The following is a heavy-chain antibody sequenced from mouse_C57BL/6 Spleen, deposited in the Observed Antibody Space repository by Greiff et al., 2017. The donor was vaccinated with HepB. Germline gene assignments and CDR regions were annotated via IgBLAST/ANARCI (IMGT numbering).Heavy chain of an antibody. D-gene: IGHD1-1*01. CDR1: GYSITSGYY. J-gene: IGHJ1*03. V-gene: IGHV3-6*01. CDR2: ISYDGSN. CDR3: AREYYGSSYWYFDV. Sequence: EVQLVESGPGLVKPSQSLSLTCSVTGYSITSGYYWNWIRQFPGNKLEWMGYISYDGSNNYNPSLKNRISITRDTSKNQFFLKLNSVTTEDTATYYRAREYYGSSYWYFDVWGTGTTVTVSS.